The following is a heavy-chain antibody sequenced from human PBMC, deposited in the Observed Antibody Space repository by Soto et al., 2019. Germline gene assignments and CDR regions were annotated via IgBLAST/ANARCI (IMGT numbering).Heavy chain of an antibody. CDR1: GGSFSGYY. D-gene: IGHD6-13*01. CDR3: ARVRSSWLYYCYYGMDV. V-gene: IGHV4-34*01. CDR2: INHSGST. Sequence: PSETLSLTCAVYGGSFSGYYWSWIRQPPGKGLEWIGEINHSGSTNYNPSLKSRVTISVDTSKNQFSLKLSSVTAADTAVYYWARVRSSWLYYCYYGMDVWGQGTTVTVSS. J-gene: IGHJ6*02.